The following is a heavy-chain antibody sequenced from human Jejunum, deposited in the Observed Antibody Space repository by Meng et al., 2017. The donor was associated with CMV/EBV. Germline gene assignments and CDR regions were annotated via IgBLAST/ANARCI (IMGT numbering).Heavy chain of an antibody. CDR1: GFPFRAYG. V-gene: IGHV3-23*01. CDR2: IGASGGTS. CDR3: AKLYYDDSGDP. D-gene: IGHD3-22*01. J-gene: IGHJ5*02. Sequence: SCAASGFPFRAYGMRWVRQAPGKGLEWVSGIGASGGTSYHADSVKGRFTISRDNFKNILYLQMNSLRAEDTAVYYCAKLYYDDSGDPWGQGTLVTVSS.